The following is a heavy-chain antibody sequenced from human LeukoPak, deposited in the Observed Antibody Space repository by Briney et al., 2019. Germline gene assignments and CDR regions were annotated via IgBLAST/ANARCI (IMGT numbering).Heavy chain of an antibody. CDR3: ARGYCSSTSCYLGHDY. CDR2: IYYSGST. Sequence: SETLSLTCTVSGGSISSSSYYWGWIRQPPGKGLEWIGSIYYSGSTYYNPSLKSRVTISVDTSKNQFSLKLSSVTAADTAVYYCARGYCSSTSCYLGHDYWGQGTLVTVSS. CDR1: GGSISSSSYY. V-gene: IGHV4-39*01. D-gene: IGHD2-2*01. J-gene: IGHJ4*02.